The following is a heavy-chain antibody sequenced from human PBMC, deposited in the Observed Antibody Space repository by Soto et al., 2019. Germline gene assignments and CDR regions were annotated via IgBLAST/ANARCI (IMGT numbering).Heavy chain of an antibody. D-gene: IGHD4-4*01. V-gene: IGHV4-31*03. J-gene: IGHJ6*02. Sequence: SETLSLTCTVSGGSISSGGYYWSWIRQHPGKGLEWIGHIYYSGSTYYNPSLKSRVTISVDTSKNQFSLKLSSVTAADTAVYYCARDLSVKVTDDYYYYYGMDVWGQGTTVTVSS. CDR3: ARDLSVKVTDDYYYYYGMDV. CDR1: GGSISSGGYY. CDR2: IYYSGST.